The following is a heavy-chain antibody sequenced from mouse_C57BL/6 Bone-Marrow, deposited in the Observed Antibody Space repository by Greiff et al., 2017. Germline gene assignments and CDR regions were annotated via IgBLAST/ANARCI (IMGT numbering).Heavy chain of an antibody. Sequence: VQLQQPGAELVKPGASVKMSCKASGYTFTSYWITWVKQRPGQGLEWIGDIYPGSGSTNYNEKFKSKATLTVDTSSSTAYMQLSSLTSEDSAVYYGARWGYYGSSHFDYWGQGTTLTVSS. J-gene: IGHJ2*01. CDR3: ARWGYYGSSHFDY. D-gene: IGHD1-1*01. CDR2: IYPGSGST. CDR1: GYTFTSYW. V-gene: IGHV1-55*01.